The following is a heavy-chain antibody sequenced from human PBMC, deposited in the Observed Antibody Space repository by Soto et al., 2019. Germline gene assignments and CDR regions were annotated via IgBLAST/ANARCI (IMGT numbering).Heavy chain of an antibody. CDR3: ARVYCSNGVCYNWYFDL. J-gene: IGHJ2*01. D-gene: IGHD2-8*01. CDR1: GGTFSSYA. V-gene: IGHV1-69*01. Sequence: QVQLVQSGAEVKKPGSSVKVSCKASGGTFSSYAISWVRQAPGQGLEWMGGIIPIFGTVNYAQKFQGRVTITADESTSTAYMELSRLRSEDTAVYYCARVYCSNGVCYNWYFDLWGRGTLVTVSS. CDR2: IIPIFGTV.